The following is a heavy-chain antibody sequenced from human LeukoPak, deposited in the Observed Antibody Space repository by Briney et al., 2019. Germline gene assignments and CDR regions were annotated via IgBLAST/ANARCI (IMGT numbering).Heavy chain of an antibody. V-gene: IGHV3-23*01. Sequence: GGSLRLSCAPSGFTFSSYAMSRVRQAPGKGLEWVSVISGSGASAYYADSVKGGFTIFTATSKNTLYLQMNSLRAKDTPVYYSAKDRRYCSSTSCHYNWGYGGQGTLVTVSS. CDR1: GFTFSSYA. J-gene: IGHJ4*02. CDR2: ISGSGASA. CDR3: AKDRRYCSSTSCHYNWGY. D-gene: IGHD2-2*01.